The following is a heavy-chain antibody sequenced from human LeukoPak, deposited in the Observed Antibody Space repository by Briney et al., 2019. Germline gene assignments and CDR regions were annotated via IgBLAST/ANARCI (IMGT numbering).Heavy chain of an antibody. D-gene: IGHD3-3*01. CDR1: GGSFSGYY. CDR3: ARTYYDFWSGYFYYYYYMDV. Sequence: SETLSLTCAVYGGSFSGYYWSWIRQPPGKGLEWIGYIYCSGSTNYNPSLKSRVTISVDTSKNQFSLKLSSVTAADTAVYYCARTYYDFWSGYFYYYYYMDVWGKGTTVTVSS. CDR2: IYCSGST. J-gene: IGHJ6*03. V-gene: IGHV4-59*01.